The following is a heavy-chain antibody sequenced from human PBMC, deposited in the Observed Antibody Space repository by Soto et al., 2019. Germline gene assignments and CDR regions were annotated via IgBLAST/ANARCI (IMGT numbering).Heavy chain of an antibody. CDR2: ISAFNGDT. J-gene: IGHJ4*02. Sequence: QVQLVQSGAEVKKPGAAVKVSCLASGYIFTMYGISWVRQAPGQGPEWMGWISAFNGDTHYAQTLQGRVTMTRDTPTNTAYMELRSLTSADTAVYYCARDVGDEYCRSPSCDRNLDNWGQGPMVTVSS. CDR3: ARDVGDEYCRSPSCDRNLDN. CDR1: GYIFTMYG. V-gene: IGHV1-18*01. D-gene: IGHD2-2*01.